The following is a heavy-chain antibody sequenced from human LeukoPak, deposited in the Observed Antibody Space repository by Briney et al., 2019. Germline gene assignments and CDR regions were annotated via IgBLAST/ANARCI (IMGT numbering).Heavy chain of an antibody. V-gene: IGHV1-24*01. CDR1: GYTGVELS. CDR3: ATHTISGVVTYAFHL. Sequence: ASVKVSCKLSGYTGVELSMHWVRQAPGKGLEWMGGFVPEIPEIVYAQKFQGRVTMTEDTATDTAYMELSSLTSEDTAVYYCATHTISGVVTYAFHLWGRGTLVTVSS. J-gene: IGHJ3*01. D-gene: IGHD3-3*01. CDR2: FVPEIPEI.